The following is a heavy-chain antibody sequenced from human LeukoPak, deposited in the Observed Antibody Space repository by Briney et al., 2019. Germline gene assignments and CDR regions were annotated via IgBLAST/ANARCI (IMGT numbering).Heavy chain of an antibody. Sequence: GASVKVSCKASGYTFTSYDINWVRQATGQGLEWMGWMNPNSGNTGYAQKFQGGVTMTRNTSISTAYMELSSLRSEDTAVYYCARDHYDILTGYHYYMDVWGKGTTVTVSS. V-gene: IGHV1-8*01. J-gene: IGHJ6*03. D-gene: IGHD3-9*01. CDR3: ARDHYDILTGYHYYMDV. CDR2: MNPNSGNT. CDR1: GYTFTSYD.